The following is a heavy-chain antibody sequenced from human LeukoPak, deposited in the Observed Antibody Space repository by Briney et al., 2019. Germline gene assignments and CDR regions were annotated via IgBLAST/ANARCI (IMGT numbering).Heavy chain of an antibody. CDR3: ARDAAVRGVLSPSDAFDI. Sequence: GGSLRLSCAASGFTFSDYGMHWVRQAPGKGLEWVAVISYDGSNKYYADSVKGRFTISRDNAKNSLYLQMNSLRAEDTAVYYCARDAAVRGVLSPSDAFDIWGQGTMVTVSS. V-gene: IGHV3-30*03. J-gene: IGHJ3*02. CDR1: GFTFSDYG. CDR2: ISYDGSNK. D-gene: IGHD3-10*01.